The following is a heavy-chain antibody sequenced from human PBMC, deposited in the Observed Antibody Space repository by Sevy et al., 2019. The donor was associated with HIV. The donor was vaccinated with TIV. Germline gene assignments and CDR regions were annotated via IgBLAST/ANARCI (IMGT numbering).Heavy chain of an antibody. CDR1: GFTFRTYG. J-gene: IGHJ4*02. D-gene: IGHD6-19*01. V-gene: IGHV3-33*08. Sequence: GGSLRLSCVASGFTFRTYGIHWVRQAPGKGLEWVAVIWYDATNKEYADSVKGRFTISRDNSKNTLYLQMNSLRAEDTAVYYCARESIAVAGIGYYFNYWGQGTLVTVSS. CDR3: ARESIAVAGIGYYFNY. CDR2: IWYDATNK.